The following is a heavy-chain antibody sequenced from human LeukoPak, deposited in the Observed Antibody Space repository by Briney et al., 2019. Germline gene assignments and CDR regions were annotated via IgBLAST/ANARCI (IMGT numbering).Heavy chain of an antibody. CDR3: ARGGGSGWYGAFDI. CDR1: GGSFSGYY. CDR2: INHSGGT. Sequence: SETLSLTCAVYGGSFSGYYWSWIRQPPGKGLEWIGEINHSGGTNYNPSLKSRVTISVDTSKNQFSLKLSSVTAADTAVYYCARGGGSGWYGAFDIWGQGTMVTVSS. V-gene: IGHV4-34*01. D-gene: IGHD6-19*01. J-gene: IGHJ3*02.